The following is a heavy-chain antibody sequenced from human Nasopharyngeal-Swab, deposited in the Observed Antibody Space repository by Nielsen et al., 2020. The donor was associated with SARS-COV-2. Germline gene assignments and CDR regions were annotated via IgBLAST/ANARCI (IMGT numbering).Heavy chain of an antibody. D-gene: IGHD4-17*01. Sequence: GESLKSSCAASGFTFSSYWMSWVRQAPGKGLEWVANIKQDGGEKNYVDSVKGRFTISRDNAKNSLYLQMNTLRAEDTAVYYCVRDVIATVTTPPDYWGQGTLVTVSS. CDR2: IKQDGGEK. CDR3: VRDVIATVTTPPDY. V-gene: IGHV3-7*01. J-gene: IGHJ4*02. CDR1: GFTFSSYW.